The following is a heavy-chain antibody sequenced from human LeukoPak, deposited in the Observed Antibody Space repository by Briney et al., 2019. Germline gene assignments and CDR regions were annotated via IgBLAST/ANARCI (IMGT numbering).Heavy chain of an antibody. CDR3: ARDGTYYDFWSGYYTGNNGMDV. CDR1: GSTFSSYA. V-gene: IGHV3-23*01. Sequence: PGGSLRLSCAASGSTFSSYAMRWVRQAPGKGLEWVSAISGSGGSTYYADSVKGRFTISRDNSKNTLYLQMNSLRAEDTAVYYCARDGTYYDFWSGYYTGNNGMDVWGQGTTVTVSS. CDR2: ISGSGGST. J-gene: IGHJ6*02. D-gene: IGHD3-3*01.